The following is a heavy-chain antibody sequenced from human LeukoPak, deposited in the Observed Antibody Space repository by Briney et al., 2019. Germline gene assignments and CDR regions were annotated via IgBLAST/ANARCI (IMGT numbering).Heavy chain of an antibody. CDR1: GFTFTGYW. CDR3: ARIYLKMASAS. J-gene: IGHJ5*02. D-gene: IGHD2-8*01. Sequence: TGGSLRLSCAASGFTFTGYWMSWVRQAPGKGLEWVANIKEDGSEKYYVDSVKGRFTISRDNAKNSVSLQMNSLRAEDTAVYYCARIYLKMASASWGQGTLVTVSS. CDR2: IKEDGSEK. V-gene: IGHV3-7*01.